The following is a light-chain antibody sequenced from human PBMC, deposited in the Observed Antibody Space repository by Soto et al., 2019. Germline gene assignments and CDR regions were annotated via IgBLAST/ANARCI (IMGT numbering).Light chain of an antibody. CDR2: AAS. CDR3: QQSYSTPWT. J-gene: IGKJ1*01. Sequence: DIQMTQSPSSLSASAGDRVTITCRASQSISSSLNWYQQKAGKAPKLLIYAASSLQSGVPSRFSGSGSGTDFTLTISSLQPEDFATYYCQQSYSTPWTFGQGTKV. CDR1: QSISSS. V-gene: IGKV1-39*01.